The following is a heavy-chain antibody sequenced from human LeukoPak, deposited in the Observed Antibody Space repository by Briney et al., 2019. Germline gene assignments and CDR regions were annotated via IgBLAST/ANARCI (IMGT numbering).Heavy chain of an antibody. Sequence: SETLSLTCTVSGGSISSSSYSWGWIRQPPGKGLEWIGRIYYSGSTYYNPSLKSRVTISVDTSKNQFSLKLSSVTAAGTAVYYCARLEYYYQHRFDYWGQGTLVTVSS. CDR2: IYYSGST. V-gene: IGHV4-39*01. CDR3: ARLEYYYQHRFDY. J-gene: IGHJ4*02. CDR1: GGSISSSSYS. D-gene: IGHD3-10*01.